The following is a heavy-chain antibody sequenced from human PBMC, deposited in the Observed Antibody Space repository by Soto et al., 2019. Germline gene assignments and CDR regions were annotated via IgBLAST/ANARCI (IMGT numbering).Heavy chain of an antibody. CDR1: GFTFSNYG. V-gene: IGHV3-33*01. CDR2: IWYDGNNK. J-gene: IGHJ4*02. Sequence: QVQLVESGGGVVQPGRSLRLSCAASGFTFSNYGMHWVRQAPGKGLEWVALIWYDGNNKYYADSVKGRFTISRDNSKNTLYLQMNSPRAEDTAVYYCARDGYCSGGSCYSVPVFDFWGQGTLVTVSS. CDR3: ARDGYCSGGSCYSVPVFDF. D-gene: IGHD2-15*01.